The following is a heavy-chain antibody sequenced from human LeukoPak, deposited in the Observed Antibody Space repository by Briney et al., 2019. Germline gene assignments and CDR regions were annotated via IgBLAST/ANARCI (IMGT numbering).Heavy chain of an antibody. J-gene: IGHJ4*02. CDR1: GFTFDDYA. D-gene: IGHD2-8*01. V-gene: IGHV3-9*03. CDR3: AKGGYCTNGVCSAFDY. Sequence: GRSLRLSCAASGFTFDDYAMHWVRQAPGKGLEWVSGISWNSGSIGYADSVKGRFTISRDNAKNSLYLQMNSLRAEDMALYYCAKGGYCTNGVCSAFDYWGQGTLVTVSS. CDR2: ISWNSGSI.